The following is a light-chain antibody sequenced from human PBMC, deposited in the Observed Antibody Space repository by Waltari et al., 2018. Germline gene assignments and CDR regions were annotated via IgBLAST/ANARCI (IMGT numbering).Light chain of an antibody. Sequence: LQTQSLATLSESPGATAAPFSRVNHNSHDNLAWYQQKPGQAPRLLIYGASTRATGIPARFRGSGSGTDFTLTINSLQSEDFGIYYCQQYDSLALFTFGGGTKVEIK. CDR1: HNSHDN. J-gene: IGKJ4*01. CDR2: GAS. CDR3: QQYDSLALFT. V-gene: IGKV3D-15*01.